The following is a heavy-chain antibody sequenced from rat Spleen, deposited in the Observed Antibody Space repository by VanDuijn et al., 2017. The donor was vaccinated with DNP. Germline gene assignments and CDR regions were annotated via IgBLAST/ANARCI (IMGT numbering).Heavy chain of an antibody. D-gene: IGHD1-2*01. V-gene: IGHV2-63*01. CDR3: TRAGPIATGSPYGLDA. CDR2: MWYDGDT. Sequence: QVQLKESGPGLVQPSETLSLTCTVSGFSLINYSVSWVRQPSGKGPEWMGRMWYDGDTAYSSDLKSRRSISRDTSKNQIFLKMNSLQTDDTGTYYCTRAGPIATGSPYGLDAWGQGTSVSVSS. CDR1: GFSLINYS. J-gene: IGHJ4*01.